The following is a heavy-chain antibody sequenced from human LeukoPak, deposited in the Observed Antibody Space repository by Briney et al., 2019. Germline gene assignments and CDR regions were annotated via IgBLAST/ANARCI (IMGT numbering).Heavy chain of an antibody. Sequence: GGSLSLSCAASGFTFSSYAMSWVRQAPGKGLEWVSAISGSGGSTYYADSVKGRFTISRDNPKNTLYLQMNSLRAEDTAVYYCATINSYYYGMDVWGQGTTVTVSS. CDR3: ATINSYYYGMDV. V-gene: IGHV3-23*01. CDR2: ISGSGGST. CDR1: GFTFSSYA. J-gene: IGHJ6*02.